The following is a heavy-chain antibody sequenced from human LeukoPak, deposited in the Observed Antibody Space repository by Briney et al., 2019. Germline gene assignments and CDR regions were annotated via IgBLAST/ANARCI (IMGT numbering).Heavy chain of an antibody. Sequence: GGSLRLSCAASGFTFSSYAMSWVRQAPGKGLGWVSAISGSGGRTYYADSVKGRFTISRDNSKNTLYLQMNSLRAEDTAVYYCAKGPAIGRYFQHWGQGTLVTVSS. CDR2: ISGSGGRT. CDR1: GFTFSSYA. V-gene: IGHV3-23*01. J-gene: IGHJ1*01. CDR3: AKGPAIGRYFQH. D-gene: IGHD2-2*02.